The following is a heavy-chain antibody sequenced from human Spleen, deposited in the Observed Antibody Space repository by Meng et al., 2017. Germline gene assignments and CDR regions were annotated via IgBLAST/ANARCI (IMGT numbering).Heavy chain of an antibody. CDR2: IDSGGST. D-gene: IGHD5-12*01. CDR3: AKGDYRAGKFDC. CDR1: GDSISNTESY. J-gene: IGHJ4*02. V-gene: IGHV4-39*01. Sequence: QVQLQESGPGLVKPSQTLSLSCSVSGDSISNTESYWGWIRQPPGKGLEWIGSIDSGGSTNYNPSLKSRVTISVDTSKNQVSLRLTSVTAADTAVYYCAKGDYRAGKFDCWGQGTLVTVSS.